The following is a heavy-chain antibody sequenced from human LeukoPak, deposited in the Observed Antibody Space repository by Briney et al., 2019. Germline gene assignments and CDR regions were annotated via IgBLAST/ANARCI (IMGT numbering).Heavy chain of an antibody. CDR3: ARDSMLSGRDY. CDR1: GGSFSGYY. CDR2: INHSGST. D-gene: IGHD3-16*02. Sequence: SETLSLTCAVYGGSFSGYYWSWIRQPPGKGREWIGEINHSGSTNYNPSLKSRVTISVDTSKNQFSLKLSSVTAADTAVYYCARDSMLSGRDYWGQGTLVTVSS. J-gene: IGHJ4*02. V-gene: IGHV4-34*01.